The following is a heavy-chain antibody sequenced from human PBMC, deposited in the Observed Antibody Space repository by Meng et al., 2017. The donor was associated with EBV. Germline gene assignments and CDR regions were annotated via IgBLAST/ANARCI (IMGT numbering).Heavy chain of an antibody. CDR2: INPSGGST. CDR3: ARDFCGGDCYLFDY. V-gene: IGHV1-46*01. Sequence: LVQSGAEVKNPGASVKVSCKASDNICTSYYMHWVRQAPGQGLEWMGIINPSGGSTSYAQKFQGRVTMTRDTSTSTVYMELSSLRSEDTAVYYCARDFCGGDCYLFDYWGQGTLVTVSS. D-gene: IGHD2-21*01. J-gene: IGHJ4*02. CDR1: DNICTSYY.